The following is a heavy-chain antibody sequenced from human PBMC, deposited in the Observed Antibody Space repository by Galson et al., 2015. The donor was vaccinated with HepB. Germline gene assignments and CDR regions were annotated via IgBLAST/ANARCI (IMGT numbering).Heavy chain of an antibody. Sequence: SLRLSCAASGFTFSSNASHWVRQAPGKGLEHVSAISSSGGSTYYADSVKGRFTISRDNSKNTLYLQMSSLRGEDTAVYYCVKRGTAAATFDYWGQGTVVTVSS. CDR1: GFTFSSNA. D-gene: IGHD6-13*01. CDR2: ISSSGGST. CDR3: VKRGTAAATFDY. J-gene: IGHJ4*01. V-gene: IGHV3-64D*06.